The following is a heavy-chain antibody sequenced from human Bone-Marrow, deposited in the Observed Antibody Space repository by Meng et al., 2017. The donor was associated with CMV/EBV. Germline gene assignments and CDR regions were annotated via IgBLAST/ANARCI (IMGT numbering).Heavy chain of an antibody. V-gene: IGHV1-2*06. CDR2: ISPVSGGT. CDR1: LYTFSDSY. J-gene: IGHJ4*02. Sequence: SFQASLYTFSDSYIRWVRQAPGQGLEWMGRISPVSGGTIYAQKFQGRVTMTSDPSITTAYMDLSGLTSDDMAVYYCARIEGGFSTLGDWGQGTLVTVSS. D-gene: IGHD3-16*01. CDR3: ARIEGGFSTLGD.